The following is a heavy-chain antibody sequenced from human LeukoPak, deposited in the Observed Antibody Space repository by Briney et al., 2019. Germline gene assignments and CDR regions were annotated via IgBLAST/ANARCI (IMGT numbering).Heavy chain of an antibody. V-gene: IGHV3-21*01. CDR1: GFTFSSYS. CDR2: ISSSSSYI. D-gene: IGHD4-17*01. CDR3: AREGLWVYGEADRDY. J-gene: IGHJ4*02. Sequence: GGSLRLSCAASGFTFSSYSMNWVRQAPGKGLEWVSSISSSSSYIYYADSVKGRFTISRDNAKNSLYLQMNGLRAEDTAVYYCAREGLWVYGEADRDYWGQGTLVTVSS.